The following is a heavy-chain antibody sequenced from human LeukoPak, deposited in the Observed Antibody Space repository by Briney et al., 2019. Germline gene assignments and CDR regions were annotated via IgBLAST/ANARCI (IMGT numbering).Heavy chain of an antibody. D-gene: IGHD3-3*01. CDR1: GYTFTGYY. CDR2: INPNSGGT. Sequence: ASVKVSCKASGYTFTGYYMHWVRQAPGQGLEWMGWINPNSGGTNYAQKFQGRVTMTRDTSISTAYMELSRLRSDDTAVYYRARGAVVTIFGVAPPYYFDYWGQGTLVTVSS. V-gene: IGHV1-2*02. CDR3: ARGAVVTIFGVAPPYYFDY. J-gene: IGHJ4*02.